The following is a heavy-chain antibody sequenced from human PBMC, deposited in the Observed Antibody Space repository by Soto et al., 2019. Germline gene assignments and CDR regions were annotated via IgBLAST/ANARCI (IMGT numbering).Heavy chain of an antibody. CDR2: ISSSGSTI. CDR3: ARDTPVVPAADHDAFAI. V-gene: IGHV3-11*01. Sequence: GGSLRLSCAASGFTFSDYYMSWIRQAPGKRLEWVSYISSSGSTIYYADSVKGRFTISRDNAKNSLYLQMNSLRAEDTAVYYCARDTPVVPAADHDAFAIWSQGTMVPVSS. D-gene: IGHD2-2*01. J-gene: IGHJ3*02. CDR1: GFTFSDYY.